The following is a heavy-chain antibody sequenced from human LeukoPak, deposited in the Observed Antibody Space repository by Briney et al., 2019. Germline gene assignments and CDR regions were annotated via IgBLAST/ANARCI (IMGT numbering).Heavy chain of an antibody. J-gene: IGHJ4*02. Sequence: SETLSLTCTVSGGSISSSSYYWGWIRQPPGKGLEWIGSIYYSGSTYYNPSLKSRVTISVDTSKNQFSLKLSSVTAADTAVYYCARAGDSSGYEYYFDYWGQGTLVTVSS. CDR2: IYYSGST. D-gene: IGHD3-22*01. CDR3: ARAGDSSGYEYYFDY. CDR1: GGSISSSSYY. V-gene: IGHV4-39*07.